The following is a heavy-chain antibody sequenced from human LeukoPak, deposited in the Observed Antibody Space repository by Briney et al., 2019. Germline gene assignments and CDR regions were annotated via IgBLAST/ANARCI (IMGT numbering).Heavy chain of an antibody. CDR1: GFTFSSYA. Sequence: QAGGSLRLSCAASGFTFSSYAMSWVRQAPGKGLEWVSAISGSGGSTYYADSVKGRFTISRDNSKNTLYLQMNSLRAEDTAVYYCARDFPFRDPGYSSSWYLFRIPDVWGEGTTVTVSS. V-gene: IGHV3-23*01. D-gene: IGHD6-13*01. CDR2: ISGSGGST. J-gene: IGHJ6*04. CDR3: ARDFPFRDPGYSSSWYLFRIPDV.